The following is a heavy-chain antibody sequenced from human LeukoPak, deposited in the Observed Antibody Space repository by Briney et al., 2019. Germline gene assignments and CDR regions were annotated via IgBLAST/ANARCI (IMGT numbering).Heavy chain of an antibody. D-gene: IGHD3-22*01. CDR1: GGSFSNYC. Sequence: SETLSLTCTVSGGSFSNYCWSWIRQPPGKGLEWIGYIYYSGSTNYNPSLKSRVTISVDTSQNQFSLNLSSMTAADTAIYYCARLQRDSTGYWYFDLWGRGTLVTVSS. J-gene: IGHJ2*01. CDR2: IYYSGST. CDR3: ARLQRDSTGYWYFDL. V-gene: IGHV4-59*08.